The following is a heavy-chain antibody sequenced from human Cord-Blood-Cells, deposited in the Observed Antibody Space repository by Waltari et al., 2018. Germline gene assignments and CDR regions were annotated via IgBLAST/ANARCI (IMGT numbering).Heavy chain of an antibody. CDR3: ATVHITMVRGVIHHDY. J-gene: IGHJ4*02. CDR2: VEPEDGEP. Sequence: QVQLVQSGAEVKKPGASVKVSCKVSGYTLTELSMHWVRQAPGKGLEWMGGVEPEDGEPIYAQKFQGRVTMTEDTSTDTAYMELSSLRSEDTAVYYCATVHITMVRGVIHHDYWGQGTLVTVSS. CDR1: GYTLTELS. D-gene: IGHD3-10*01. V-gene: IGHV1-24*01.